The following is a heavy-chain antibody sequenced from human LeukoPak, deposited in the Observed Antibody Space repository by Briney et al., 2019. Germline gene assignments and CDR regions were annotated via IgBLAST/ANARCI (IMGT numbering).Heavy chain of an antibody. J-gene: IGHJ4*02. CDR3: IADVPTLDTQLDY. Sequence: GGSLRLSCEASGFTFTYAWTNWVRQAPGKGPEWVGHITSGGTTDYAAPVKGRFTISRENSKNTVYLQMNSLKMEDTAMYYCIADVPTLDTQLDYWGQGTLVTVSS. D-gene: IGHD4-23*01. CDR2: ITSGGTT. V-gene: IGHV3-15*01. CDR1: GFTFTYAW.